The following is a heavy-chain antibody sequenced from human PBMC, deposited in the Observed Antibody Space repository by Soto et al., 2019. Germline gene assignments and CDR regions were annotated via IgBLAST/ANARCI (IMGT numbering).Heavy chain of an antibody. CDR3: ARRSSSSLGSLFDP. J-gene: IGHJ5*02. V-gene: IGHV4-39*01. Sequence: PSETLSLTCTVSGGSISSSTYYWDWIRQPPGKGLEWIGAMYYTGNKNYNPSLESRVTMSVDTSKNQFSLKLSSVTPTDTAVCYCARRSSSSLGSLFDPWGRGILVTVSS. CDR1: GGSISSSTYY. D-gene: IGHD6-6*01. CDR2: MYYTGNK.